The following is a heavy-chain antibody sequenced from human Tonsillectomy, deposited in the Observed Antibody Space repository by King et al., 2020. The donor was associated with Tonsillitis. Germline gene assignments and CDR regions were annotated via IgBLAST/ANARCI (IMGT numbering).Heavy chain of an antibody. D-gene: IGHD3-22*01. CDR3: ARVALGMIVVATDYYFDY. V-gene: IGHV3-21*01. CDR2: ITSSSNYI. CDR1: GFTFSSDS. Sequence: VQLVESGGGLVKPGGSLRLSCAASGFTFSSDSMSWVRQAPGKGLEWVSSITSSSNYIYYADLVKGRFTISRDNAKNSLYLQMNSLRAEDTAVYYCARVALGMIVVATDYYFDYWGQGTLVTVSS. J-gene: IGHJ4*02.